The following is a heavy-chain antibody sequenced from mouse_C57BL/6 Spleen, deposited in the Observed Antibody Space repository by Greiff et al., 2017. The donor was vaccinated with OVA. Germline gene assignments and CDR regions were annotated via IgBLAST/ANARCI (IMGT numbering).Heavy chain of an antibody. CDR3: ARREFYYGSLHFDY. CDR2: IDPNSGGT. CDR1: GYTFTSYW. Sequence: VQLQQPGAELVKPGASVKLSCKASGYTFTSYWMHWVKQRPGRGLEWIGRIDPNSGGTKYNEKFKSKATLTVDKPSSTAYMQLSSLTSEDSAVYYCARREFYYGSLHFDYWGQGTTLTVSS. D-gene: IGHD1-1*01. V-gene: IGHV1-72*01. J-gene: IGHJ2*01.